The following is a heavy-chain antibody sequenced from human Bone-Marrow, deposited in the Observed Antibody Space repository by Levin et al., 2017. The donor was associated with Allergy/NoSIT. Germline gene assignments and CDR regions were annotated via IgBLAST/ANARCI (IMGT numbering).Heavy chain of an antibody. D-gene: IGHD1-26*01. CDR2: IRNKAKSYTT. CDR1: GFTFSDHY. Sequence: GGSLRLSCAASGFTFSDHYMDWVRQTPGKGLEWVARIRNKAKSYTTEYAASVKGRFIISRDDSKNALFLQMNSLETEDTAVYFCGDVGGLHVNWGQGTLVTVSS. CDR3: GDVGGLHVN. J-gene: IGHJ4*02. V-gene: IGHV3-72*01.